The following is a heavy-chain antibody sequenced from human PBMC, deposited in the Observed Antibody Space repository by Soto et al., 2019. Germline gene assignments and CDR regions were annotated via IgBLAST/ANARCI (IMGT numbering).Heavy chain of an antibody. CDR2: IIPIFGTA. Sequence: QVQLVQSGAEVKKPGSSVKVSCKASGGTFSSYAISWVRQAPGQGLEWMGGIIPIFGTANYAQKFQGRVTITADESTSKAYMELSSLSSEDTSVYYCARGLIGYSYGLSFPYYYGMDVWGQGTTVTVSS. CDR1: GGTFSSYA. D-gene: IGHD5-18*01. J-gene: IGHJ6*02. V-gene: IGHV1-69*01. CDR3: ARGLIGYSYGLSFPYYYGMDV.